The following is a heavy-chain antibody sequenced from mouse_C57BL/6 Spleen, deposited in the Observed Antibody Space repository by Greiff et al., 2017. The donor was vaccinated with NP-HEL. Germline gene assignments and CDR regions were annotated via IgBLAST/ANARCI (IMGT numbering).Heavy chain of an antibody. CDR3: ARDSSGYYYAMDY. CDR1: GYSITSGYY. J-gene: IGHJ4*01. D-gene: IGHD3-2*02. CDR2: ISYDGSN. Sequence: EVQLQQSGPGLVKPSQSLSLTCSVTGYSITSGYYWNWIRQFPGNKLEWMGYISYDGSNNYNPSLKNRISITRDTSKNQFFLKLNSVTTEDTATYYCARDSSGYYYAMDYWGQGTSVTVSS. V-gene: IGHV3-6*01.